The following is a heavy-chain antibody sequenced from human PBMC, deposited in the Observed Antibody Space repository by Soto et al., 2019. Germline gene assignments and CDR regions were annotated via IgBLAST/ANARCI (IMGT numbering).Heavy chain of an antibody. CDR2: VSYSGGST. CDR1: GFTFTSFA. V-gene: IGHV3-23*01. D-gene: IGHD6-19*01. Sequence: SGGSLRLSCAASGFTFTSFAMSWVRQAPGKGLEWVSAVSYSGGSTYYADSVKGRFTISRDNSKSTLYLQMNSLRAEDTALYYCAKHPYSTGWSGWFDPWGQGTLVTVSS. CDR3: AKHPYSTGWSGWFDP. J-gene: IGHJ5*02.